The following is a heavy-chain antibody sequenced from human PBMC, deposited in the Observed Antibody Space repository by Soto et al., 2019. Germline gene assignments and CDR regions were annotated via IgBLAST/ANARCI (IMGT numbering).Heavy chain of an antibody. CDR2: ISDSADSA. V-gene: IGHV3-23*01. CDR3: ARPYGGKIGDALDL. CDR1: GFTFRIYA. Sequence: EVQLLESGGGLVQPGGSLRLSCAASGFTFRIYAMSCVRQVPGKGLKWVSTISDSADSAYNAASVKGRFTISRDNSKNTLYLLMNSLRAQDTAVYYCARPYGGKIGDALDLWGQGTTVTVSS. D-gene: IGHD2-15*01. J-gene: IGHJ3*01.